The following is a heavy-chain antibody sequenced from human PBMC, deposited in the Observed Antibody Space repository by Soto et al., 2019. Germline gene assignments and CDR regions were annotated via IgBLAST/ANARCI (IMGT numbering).Heavy chain of an antibody. J-gene: IGHJ6*03. CDR1: GGSISSSSYY. V-gene: IGHV4-39*01. CDR2: IYYSGST. CDR3: ARPVPGCSSTSCYKWLRWGYYYMDV. D-gene: IGHD2-2*02. Sequence: QSQTLSLTCTVSGGSISSSSYYWGWIRQPPGKGLEWIGSIYYSGSTYYNPSLKSRVTISVDTSKNQFSLKLSSVTAADTAVYYCARPVPGCSSTSCYKWLRWGYYYMDVWGKGTTVTVSS.